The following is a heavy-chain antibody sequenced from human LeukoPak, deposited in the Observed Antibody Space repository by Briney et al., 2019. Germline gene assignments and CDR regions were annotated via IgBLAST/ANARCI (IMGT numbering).Heavy chain of an antibody. V-gene: IGHV1-24*01. J-gene: IGHJ5*02. CDR1: RYTLTELS. Sequence: ASVKVSCKVSRYTLTELSMHWVRQAPGKGLEWMGGFDPEDGETIYAQKFQGRVTMTEDTSTDTAYMELSSLRSEDTAVYYCATAPVDTAGMYNWFDPWGQGTLVTVSS. CDR2: FDPEDGET. D-gene: IGHD5-18*01. CDR3: ATAPVDTAGMYNWFDP.